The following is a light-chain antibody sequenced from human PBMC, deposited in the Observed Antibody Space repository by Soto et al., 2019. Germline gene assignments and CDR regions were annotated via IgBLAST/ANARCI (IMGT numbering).Light chain of an antibody. J-gene: IGLJ1*01. CDR2: VGTGGIVG. CDR3: GADHGSGSNFVYV. Sequence: QLVLTQPPSASASLGASVTLTCILSSGNSNYKVDWYQQRPGKGPRFVMRVGTGGIVGSKGDGIPDRFSVLGSGLNRYLTIKNIQEEDESDYHCGADHGSGSNFVYVFGTGTKVTVL. CDR1: SGNSNYK. V-gene: IGLV9-49*01.